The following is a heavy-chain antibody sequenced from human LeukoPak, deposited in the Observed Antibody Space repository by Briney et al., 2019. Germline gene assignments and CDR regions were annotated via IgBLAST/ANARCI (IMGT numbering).Heavy chain of an antibody. J-gene: IGHJ4*02. CDR1: GDSITSYF. CDR3: ARHYGSGSYYYFDY. CDR2: IFSSGSA. D-gene: IGHD3-10*01. V-gene: IGHV4-59*08. Sequence: SETLSLTCTVSGDSITSYFWSWIRQPPGKGLEWIGYIFSSGSASYNPSLKSRATLSIDTSKNQFSLKLSSVTAADTAVYYCARHYGSGSYYYFDYWGQGTLVTVSS.